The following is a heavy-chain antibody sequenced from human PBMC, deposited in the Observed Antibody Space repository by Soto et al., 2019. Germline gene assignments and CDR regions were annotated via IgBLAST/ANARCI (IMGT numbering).Heavy chain of an antibody. V-gene: IGHV3-23*01. Sequence: GESLKISCAASGFTFSSYAMGWVRQAPGKGLEWVSAISGSGGSTYYADSVKGRFTISRDNSKNTLYLQMNSLRAEDTAVYYCAKDPPHSSGWYYFDYWGQGTLVTVSS. D-gene: IGHD6-19*01. CDR2: ISGSGGST. J-gene: IGHJ4*02. CDR1: GFTFSSYA. CDR3: AKDPPHSSGWYYFDY.